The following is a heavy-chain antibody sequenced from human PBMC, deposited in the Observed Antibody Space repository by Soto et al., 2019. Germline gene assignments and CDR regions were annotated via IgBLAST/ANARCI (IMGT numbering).Heavy chain of an antibody. D-gene: IGHD6-19*01. CDR1: GDSISSYY. CDR2: LYYSGST. CDR3: ARAIAVAANWFDP. V-gene: IGHV4-59*01. Sequence: PSETLSLTCTVSGDSISSYYWSWIRQPPGKGLEWIGYLYYSGSTNYNPSLKSRVTISVDTSRNQFSLKLSSVTAADTAVYYCARAIAVAANWFDPWGQGTLVTVSS. J-gene: IGHJ5*02.